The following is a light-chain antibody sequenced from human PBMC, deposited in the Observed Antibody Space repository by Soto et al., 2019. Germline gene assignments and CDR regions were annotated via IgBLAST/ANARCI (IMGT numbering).Light chain of an antibody. J-gene: IGKJ1*01. CDR1: QSVSSSF. CDR2: GAS. V-gene: IGKV3-20*01. CDR3: HQYASSRT. Sequence: EIVLTQSPGTLSLSPGERATLSCRACQSVSSSFLAWYQQKPGQAPRRLIYGASSRATGIPDRFSGSGSETDFTLSISRLEPEDFAVYYCHQYASSRTFGQGTKVEIK.